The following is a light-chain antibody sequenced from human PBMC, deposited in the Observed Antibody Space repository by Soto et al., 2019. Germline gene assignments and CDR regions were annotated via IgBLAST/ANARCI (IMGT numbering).Light chain of an antibody. V-gene: IGKV1-33*01. Sequence: DIQMTQSSSSLSASVGDRVTITCQASHDISNYLNWYQQRPGQAPKLLIYGASNLETGVPSRFSGSGSGTDFTFTISSLQPEDFATYYCQQYDNLLFTFGPGTKVDVK. J-gene: IGKJ3*01. CDR2: GAS. CDR3: QQYDNLLFT. CDR1: HDISNY.